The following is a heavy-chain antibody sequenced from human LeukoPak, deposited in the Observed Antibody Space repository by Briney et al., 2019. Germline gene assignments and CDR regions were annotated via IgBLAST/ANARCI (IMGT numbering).Heavy chain of an antibody. CDR1: GCTFISYY. J-gene: IGHJ4*02. Sequence: ASVKVSCKASGCTFISYYIHWVRQAPGQGLEWVGIISPSDGTTTYAQDFQGRVTMTRDTSTSTAYMELSSLTSEDTAVYYCTRETSSRYFDYWGQGTLVTVSS. CDR3: TRETSSRYFDY. CDR2: ISPSDGTT. V-gene: IGHV1-46*01.